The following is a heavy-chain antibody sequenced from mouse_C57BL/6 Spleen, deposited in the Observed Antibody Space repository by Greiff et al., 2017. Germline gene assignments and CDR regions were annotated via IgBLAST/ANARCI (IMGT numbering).Heavy chain of an antibody. CDR2: LSDGGSYT. V-gene: IGHV5-4*01. D-gene: IGHD3-2*02. CDR3: ARDEGSSGAMDY. J-gene: IGHJ4*01. CDR1: GFTFSSYA. Sequence: EVNVVESGGGLVKPGGSLKLSCAASGFTFSSYAMSWVRQTPEKRLEWVATLSDGGSYTYYPDNVKGRVTISRDKAKNNLYLQMRHLKSEDTAMYYCARDEGSSGAMDYWGQGASVTVSS.